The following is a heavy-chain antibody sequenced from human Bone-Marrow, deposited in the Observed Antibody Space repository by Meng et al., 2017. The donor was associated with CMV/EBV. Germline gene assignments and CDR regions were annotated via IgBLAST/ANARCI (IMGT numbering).Heavy chain of an antibody. Sequence: GGSLRLSCAASGFIFDDYTMHSVRQAPGKGLEWVSVISWDGGSTYYADSVKGRFTISRDNSKNSLYLQMNSLRTEDAALYYCAKDGDIAAPGTPVFLDSWGQGTLVTVSS. CDR2: ISWDGGST. J-gene: IGHJ4*02. CDR1: GFIFDDYT. D-gene: IGHD6-13*01. CDR3: AKDGDIAAPGTPVFLDS. V-gene: IGHV3-43*01.